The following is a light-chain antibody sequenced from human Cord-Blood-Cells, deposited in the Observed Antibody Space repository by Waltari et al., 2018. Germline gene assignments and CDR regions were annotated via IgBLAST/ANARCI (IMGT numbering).Light chain of an antibody. CDR3: QQRSNWYT. CDR2: DAL. V-gene: IGKV3-11*01. CDR1: QSVSSY. J-gene: IGKJ2*01. Sequence: EIVLTQSPATLSLSPGERATLSCSASQSVSSYLAWCQQKPGKAPSLLIYDALNRATGIPARFSGSGSGTDFTLTISSLEPEDFAVYYCQQRSNWYTFGQGTKLEIK.